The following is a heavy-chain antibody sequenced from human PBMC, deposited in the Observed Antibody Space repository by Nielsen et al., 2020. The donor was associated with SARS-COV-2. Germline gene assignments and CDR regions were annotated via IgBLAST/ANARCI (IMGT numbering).Heavy chain of an antibody. CDR2: IDWDDDK. Sequence: SGPTLVKPTQTLTLTCTFSGFSLSTSGMCVSWIRQPPGKALEWLARIDWDDDKFYSTSLKTRLTISKDTSKNQVVLTMTNMDPVDTATYHCARMRGNSGSYYGYYHMDVWGQGTTVTVSS. J-gene: IGHJ6*02. D-gene: IGHD1-26*01. V-gene: IGHV2-70*17. CDR3: ARMRGNSGSYYGYYHMDV. CDR1: GFSLSTSGMC.